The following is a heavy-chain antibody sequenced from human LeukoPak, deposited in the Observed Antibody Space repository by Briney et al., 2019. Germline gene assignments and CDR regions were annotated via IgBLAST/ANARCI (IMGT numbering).Heavy chain of an antibody. CDR1: GFSFRTYY. CDR3: ARGDPWYNTGWSLSFDV. Sequence: GGSLRLSCAVSGFSFRTYYMSWVRQAPGKGLEWVANIKQDGSEKYYVESVRGRFTISRDNAKNSLFLQMSRLRADDTAVYYCARGDPWYNTGWSLSFDVRGQGTMVTVSS. J-gene: IGHJ3*01. CDR2: IKQDGSEK. D-gene: IGHD6-19*01. V-gene: IGHV3-7*01.